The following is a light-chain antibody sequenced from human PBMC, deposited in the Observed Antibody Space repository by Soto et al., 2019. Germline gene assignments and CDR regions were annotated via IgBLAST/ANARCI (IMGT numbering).Light chain of an antibody. J-gene: IGKJ1*01. CDR1: QSVDSTY. CDR2: GAS. V-gene: IGKV3-20*01. CDR3: QQYNNWPRT. Sequence: EIVLTQSPGTLSLSLGERGTLSCRASQSVDSTYLTWYQQKPGQAPRLLIYGASGRATGIPDRFSGSGSGTDFTLTISGLQSEDFAVYYCQQYNNWPRTFGQGTKVDIK.